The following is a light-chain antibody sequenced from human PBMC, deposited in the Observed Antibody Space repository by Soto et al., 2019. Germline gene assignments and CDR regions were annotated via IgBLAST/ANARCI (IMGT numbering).Light chain of an antibody. J-gene: IGKJ2*01. CDR1: QSIRTW. V-gene: IGKV1-5*03. Sequence: DIQMTQSPSTLSASVGDRVTITCRASQSIRTWLAWYQQKPGKAPKLLIHKASILESGVPSTFSGSGSGTEFTLTISSLQPDDFATYYCQQYDSYPSTFGQGTKLEIK. CDR3: QQYDSYPST. CDR2: KAS.